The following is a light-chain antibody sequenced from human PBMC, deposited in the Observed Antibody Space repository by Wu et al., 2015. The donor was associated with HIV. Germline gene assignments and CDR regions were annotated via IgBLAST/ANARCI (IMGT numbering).Light chain of an antibody. CDR1: QTVTTY. Sequence: DIQMTQSPSSLSASVGDRVTITCRASQTVTTYLNWYQQKPGKAPKLLIYDASNLETGVPSTFSGSGFGTHFTFTISSLRPEDVATYYCQQYDNLPFTFGPGTKVHIK. CDR2: DAS. CDR3: QQYDNLPFT. J-gene: IGKJ3*01. V-gene: IGKV1-33*01.